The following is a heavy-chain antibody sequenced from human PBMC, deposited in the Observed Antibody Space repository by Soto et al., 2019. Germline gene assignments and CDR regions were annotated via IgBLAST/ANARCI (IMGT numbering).Heavy chain of an antibody. CDR1: VVTISTVGHY. CDR3: AIANGPLKSRNCEY. V-gene: IGHV4-31*03. D-gene: IGHD2-8*01. J-gene: IGHJ4*02. CDR2: IYHTGST. Sequence: SETLSLTCSFSVVTISTVGHYCTWIRQPQWQGLEWIGSIYHTGSTYYSKSLRSRLTMSVDTSKSQFSLRLSYVTAADTAVYYCAIANGPLKSRNCEYWGQGSLVTVSS.